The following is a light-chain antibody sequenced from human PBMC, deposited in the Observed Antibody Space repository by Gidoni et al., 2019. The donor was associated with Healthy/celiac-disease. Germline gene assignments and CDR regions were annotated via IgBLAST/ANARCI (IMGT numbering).Light chain of an antibody. CDR3: QQRSNWPRT. J-gene: IGKJ5*01. V-gene: IGKV3-11*01. CDR2: DAS. Sequence: PATLSLAPGERDTRTCRASQSGSSYLARYQQKPGQAPRLLIYDASNRATGIPARCSGSGSGTDFTLTISSLEPEDFAVYYCQQRSNWPRTFXQXTRLEIK. CDR1: QSGSSY.